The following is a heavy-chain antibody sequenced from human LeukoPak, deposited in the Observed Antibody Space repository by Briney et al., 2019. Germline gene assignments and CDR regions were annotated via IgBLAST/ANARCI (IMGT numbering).Heavy chain of an antibody. D-gene: IGHD3-10*01. CDR3: ARGTYYYGSGRSGYFDL. CDR1: GFTFSSYD. J-gene: IGHJ2*01. CDR2: IGTAGDT. Sequence: GGSLRLSCAASGFTFSSYDMHWVRQATGKGLEWVSAIGTAGDTYYPGSVKGRFTISRENAKNSLYLQMNSLRAGDTAVYYCARGTYYYGSGRSGYFDLWGRGTLVTVSS. V-gene: IGHV3-13*01.